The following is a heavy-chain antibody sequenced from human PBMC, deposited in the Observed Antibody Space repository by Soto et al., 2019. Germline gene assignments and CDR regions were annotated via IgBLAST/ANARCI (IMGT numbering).Heavy chain of an antibody. CDR3: AKDSDFTIFGVDGRGHYGLDV. CDR2: ISWNSGTV. J-gene: IGHJ6*02. Sequence: GGSLRLSCAASGFTFDDYAMHWVRQAPGRGLEWVSGISWNSGTVGYADSVKGRFTISRDNAKNSLYLQMNSLRVEDTAFYYCAKDSDFTIFGVDGRGHYGLDVWGQGTTVTVSS. CDR1: GFTFDDYA. D-gene: IGHD3-3*01. V-gene: IGHV3-9*01.